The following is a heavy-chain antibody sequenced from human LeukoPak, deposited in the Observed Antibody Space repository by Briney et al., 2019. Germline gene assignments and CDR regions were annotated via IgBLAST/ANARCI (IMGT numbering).Heavy chain of an antibody. Sequence: ETLSLTCIVSGYPISSSHYWGWIRQPPGKGLEWVSLIYSGGSTYYADSVKGRFTISRDNSKNTLYLQMNSLRAEDTAVYYCARGPSGYHNTGGQGTLVTVSS. D-gene: IGHD5-12*01. J-gene: IGHJ4*02. CDR2: IYSGGST. CDR3: ARGPSGYHNT. V-gene: IGHV3-66*01. CDR1: GYPISSSHY.